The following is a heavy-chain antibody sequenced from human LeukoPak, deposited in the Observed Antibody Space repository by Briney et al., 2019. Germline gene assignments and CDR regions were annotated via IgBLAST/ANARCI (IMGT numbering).Heavy chain of an antibody. Sequence: ASVKVSCKASGYTFTSYGISWVRQAPGQGLEWMGWINPNSGGTNYAQKFQGRVTMTWDTSISTAYMELSRLRSDDTAVYYCARGISLQGNDYWGQGTLVTVSS. D-gene: IGHD4-11*01. J-gene: IGHJ4*02. CDR2: INPNSGGT. CDR1: GYTFTSYG. CDR3: ARGISLQGNDY. V-gene: IGHV1-2*02.